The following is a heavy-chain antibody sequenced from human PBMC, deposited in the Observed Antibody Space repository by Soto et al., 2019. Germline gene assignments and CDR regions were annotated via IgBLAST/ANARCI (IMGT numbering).Heavy chain of an antibody. V-gene: IGHV4-59*08. J-gene: IGHJ4*02. CDR3: ARRIIALEIFDS. D-gene: IGHD3-10*01. CDR1: SGSISSITNHY. Sequence: PSETLSLTCTVSSGSISSITNHYCSWIRQPPGKGLEWVGYISKSGYTSYNPSLKSRVTISVDTSKNLFSLKLKSVTAADTAVYYCARRIIALEIFDSWGQGTVVTVSS. CDR2: ISKSGYT.